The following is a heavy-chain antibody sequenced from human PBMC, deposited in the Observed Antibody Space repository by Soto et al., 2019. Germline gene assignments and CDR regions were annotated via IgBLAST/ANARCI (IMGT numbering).Heavy chain of an antibody. V-gene: IGHV1-3*01. CDR3: ARDSIEAVAGLYNWFDP. J-gene: IGHJ5*02. D-gene: IGHD6-19*01. CDR2: INAGNGNT. CDR1: GYTFTSYA. Sequence: ASVKVSCKASGYTFTSYAMHRVRQAPGQRLEWMGWINAGNGNTKYSQKLQGRVTITRDTSASTAYMELSSLRSEDTAVYYCARDSIEAVAGLYNWFDPWGQGTLVTVSS.